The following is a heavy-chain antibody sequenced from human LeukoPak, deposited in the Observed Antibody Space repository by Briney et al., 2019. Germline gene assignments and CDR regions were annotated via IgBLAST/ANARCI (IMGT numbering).Heavy chain of an antibody. CDR3: ASSGYGGFDY. J-gene: IGHJ4*02. D-gene: IGHD3-10*01. CDR2: IYYSGST. V-gene: IGHV4-39*07. Sequence: WIRQPPGKGLEWFGSIYYSGSTYYNPSLKSRVTISVDTSKNQFSLKLSSVTAADTAVYYCASSGYGGFDYWGQGTLVTVSS.